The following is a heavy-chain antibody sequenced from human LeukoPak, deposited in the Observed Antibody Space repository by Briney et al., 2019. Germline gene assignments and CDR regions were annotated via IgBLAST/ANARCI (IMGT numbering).Heavy chain of an antibody. V-gene: IGHV5-51*01. D-gene: IGHD1-1*01. CDR2: IYPGDSDT. CDR1: EYIFTTYW. Sequence: GESLKISCKGSEYIFTTYWIDWVRQMPGKGLEWMGSIYPGDSDTRYSPSFQGQVTISADKSISTAYLQWSSLKASDSAMYYCARCGTIGTGGEYWGQGTLVTVSS. J-gene: IGHJ4*02. CDR3: ARCGTIGTGGEY.